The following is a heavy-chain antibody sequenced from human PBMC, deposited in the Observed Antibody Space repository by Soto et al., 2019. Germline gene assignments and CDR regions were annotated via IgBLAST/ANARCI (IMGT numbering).Heavy chain of an antibody. CDR1: GFAFSVYG. Sequence: QVQLVESGGGVVQPGRSLRLSCAASGFAFSVYGMHWVRQAPGKGLEWVAVISSDGSYKDYVDSLKGRFTISRDNSKNTLYLQMNSLRAEDTAVYYCADGSANGCADYWGQGTLVTVSS. D-gene: IGHD1-26*01. CDR2: ISSDGSYK. V-gene: IGHV3-30*03. CDR3: ADGSANGCADY. J-gene: IGHJ4*02.